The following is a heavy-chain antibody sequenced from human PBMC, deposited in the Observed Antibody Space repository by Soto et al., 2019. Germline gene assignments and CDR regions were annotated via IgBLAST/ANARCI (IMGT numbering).Heavy chain of an antibody. CDR1: GFSFSSYG. V-gene: IGHV3-23*01. J-gene: IGHJ3*01. CDR3: AKADHVHNSDAFHF. Sequence: EVQLLESAGGLAQPGGSLRLSCVTSGFSFSSYGMTWVRQAPGKGLEWVSAVGMSGDYTYYADSVRGRFTISRDNSRNTLYLQMNSLRAEDTAVYFCAKADHVHNSDAFHFWGQGTMVTVSS. D-gene: IGHD1-20*01. CDR2: VGMSGDYT.